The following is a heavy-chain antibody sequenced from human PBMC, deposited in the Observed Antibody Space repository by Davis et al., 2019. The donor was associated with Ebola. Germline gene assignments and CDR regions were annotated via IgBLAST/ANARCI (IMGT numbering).Heavy chain of an antibody. CDR1: GFTFSNYA. D-gene: IGHD3-22*01. Sequence: PGGSLRLSCAASGFTFSNYAMSWVRQAPGKGLEWVSGISGSGGSTYSADSVKGRFTISRDNSKNTLDLQMNSLRAEDTAVYYCATNRVWYYNENHHWFDPWGQGTLVTVSS. J-gene: IGHJ5*02. CDR2: ISGSGGST. V-gene: IGHV3-23*01. CDR3: ATNRVWYYNENHHWFDP.